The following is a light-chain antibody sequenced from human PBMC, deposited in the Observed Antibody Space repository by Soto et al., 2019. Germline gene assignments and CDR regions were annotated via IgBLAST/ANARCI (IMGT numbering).Light chain of an antibody. J-gene: IGKJ2*01. V-gene: IGKV3-20*01. CDR2: GAS. CDR3: QQYGSSPPKYT. Sequence: EIVLTQSPGTLSLSPGERATLSCRASQSVSSSYLAWYQQKPGQAPRLLIYGASSRATGIPDRFSGSGSGPDFTLTTSRLEPEDFAVYYSQQYGSSPPKYTFGQGTKLEIK. CDR1: QSVSSSY.